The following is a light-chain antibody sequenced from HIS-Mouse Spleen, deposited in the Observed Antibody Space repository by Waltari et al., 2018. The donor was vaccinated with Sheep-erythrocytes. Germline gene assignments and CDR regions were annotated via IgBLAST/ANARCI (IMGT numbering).Light chain of an antibody. CDR3: YSTDSSGNHSNWV. J-gene: IGLJ3*02. Sequence: SYELTQPPSVSVSPGQTARITCSGDALPKKYAYWYQQKSGQAPVLVIYEDSKRPSGIPEVFAGASSGTMATLTISGAQVEDEADYYWYSTDSSGNHSNWVFGGGTKLTVL. CDR1: ALPKKY. CDR2: EDS. V-gene: IGLV3-10*01.